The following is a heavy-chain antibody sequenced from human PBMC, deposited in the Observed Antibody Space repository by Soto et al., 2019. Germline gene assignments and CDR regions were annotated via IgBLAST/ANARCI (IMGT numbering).Heavy chain of an antibody. CDR2: INAGNGNT. Sequence: ASVKVSCKASGYTFTSYAMHWVRQAPGQRLEWMGWINAGNGNTKYSQKFQGRVTITRDTSASTAYMELSSLRSEDTAVYYCARAGFYILTPFDYWRQGTLVTVSS. J-gene: IGHJ4*02. CDR3: ARAGFYILTPFDY. D-gene: IGHD3-9*01. V-gene: IGHV1-3*01. CDR1: GYTFTSYA.